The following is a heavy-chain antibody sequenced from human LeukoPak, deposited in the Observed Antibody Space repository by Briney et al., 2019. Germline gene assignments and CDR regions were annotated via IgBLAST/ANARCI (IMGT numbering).Heavy chain of an antibody. CDR3: AREVTSGRDGYNYFDY. Sequence: PSETLSLTCAVYGGPFSGYYRSWIRQPPGKGLEWIGEINHSGSTNYNPSLKSRVTISVDTSKNQFSLKLSSVTAADTAVYYCAREVTSGRDGYNYFDYWGQGTLVTVSS. V-gene: IGHV4-34*01. J-gene: IGHJ4*02. CDR1: GGPFSGYY. CDR2: INHSGST. D-gene: IGHD5-24*01.